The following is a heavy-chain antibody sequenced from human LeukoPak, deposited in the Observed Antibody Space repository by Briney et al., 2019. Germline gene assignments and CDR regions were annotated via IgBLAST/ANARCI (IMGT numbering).Heavy chain of an antibody. Sequence: GGSLRLSCAASGFTFSSYGMHWVRQAPGKGLEWVAVIWYDGSNKYYADSVKGRFTISRDNSKNTLYLQMNSLRAEDTAVYYCAKGQIQYSSGASDIWGQGTMVTVSS. V-gene: IGHV3-33*06. CDR2: IWYDGSNK. J-gene: IGHJ3*02. D-gene: IGHD6-19*01. CDR1: GFTFSSYG. CDR3: AKGQIQYSSGASDI.